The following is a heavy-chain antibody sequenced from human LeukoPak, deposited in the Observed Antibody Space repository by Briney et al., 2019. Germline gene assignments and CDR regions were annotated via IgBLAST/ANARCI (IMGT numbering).Heavy chain of an antibody. V-gene: IGHV1-18*01. CDR1: GYKFSNYG. Sequence: ASVKVSCKASGYKFSNYGIIWVRQAPGQGPEWMGWISGYNGKTDYGQKFQGRLTMTTDISTSTAYMELRSLRSDDTAVYYCARDGGPGSSTSCHYWGQGTLVTVSS. CDR2: ISGYNGKT. CDR3: ARDGGPGSSTSCHY. D-gene: IGHD2-2*01. J-gene: IGHJ4*02.